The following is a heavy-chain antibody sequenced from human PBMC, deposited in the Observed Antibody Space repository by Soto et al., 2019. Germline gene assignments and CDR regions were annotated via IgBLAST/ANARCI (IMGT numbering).Heavy chain of an antibody. V-gene: IGHV1-46*01. CDR3: ARGPFRGFGELTPNYYDMDV. J-gene: IGHJ6*02. D-gene: IGHD3-10*01. Sequence: GASVKVSCKASGYTFSSYYLQWVRQAPGQGLEWMGIINPSGDHTSYEEKLHGRITMTSDTSTSTVYMELSSLRSDDTAVYYCARGPFRGFGELTPNYYDMDVWGQGTTVTVSS. CDR1: GYTFSSYY. CDR2: INPSGDHT.